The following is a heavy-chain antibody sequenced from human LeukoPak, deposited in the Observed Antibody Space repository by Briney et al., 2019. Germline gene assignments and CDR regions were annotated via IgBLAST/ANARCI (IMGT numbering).Heavy chain of an antibody. CDR3: ARVPDGAGAFDI. V-gene: IGHV1-18*01. CDR2: ISAYNGNT. D-gene: IGHD1-14*01. Sequence: ASVKASCKSSGFTFTDYGFCWVRQAPGQGLEWMGWISAYNGNTDYAQKFRGRVTMTTDTSTSAAYMELRSLRSDDTAVYYCARVPDGAGAFDIWGQGTMVTVSS. J-gene: IGHJ3*02. CDR1: GFTFTDYG.